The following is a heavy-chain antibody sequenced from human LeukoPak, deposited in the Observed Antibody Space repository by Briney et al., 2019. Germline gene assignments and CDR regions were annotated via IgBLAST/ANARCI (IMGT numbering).Heavy chain of an antibody. CDR2: ISSSGSTI. D-gene: IGHD1-7*01. V-gene: IGHV3-48*03. Sequence: GGSLRLSCAASGFTFSSYEMNWVRQAPGTGLEWVSYISSSGSTIYYADSVKGRFTISRDNAKNSLYLQMNSLRAGDTAVYYCARSAKLELLDYWGQGTLVTVSS. CDR3: ARSAKLELLDY. J-gene: IGHJ4*02. CDR1: GFTFSSYE.